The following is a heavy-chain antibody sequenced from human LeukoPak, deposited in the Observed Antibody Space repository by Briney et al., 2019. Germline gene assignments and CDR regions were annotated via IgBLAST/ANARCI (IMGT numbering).Heavy chain of an antibody. Sequence: SETLSLTCAVSGGSISSNNWWNWVRQPPGKGLEWIGYIYYSGSTNYKPSLRSRVTISVDTSKNQFSLKLSSVTAADTAVYYCARGGYYGSGNDFRFDPWGQGTLVTVSS. CDR3: ARGGYYGSGNDFRFDP. CDR2: IYYSGST. D-gene: IGHD3-10*01. CDR1: GGSISSNN. V-gene: IGHV4-4*02. J-gene: IGHJ5*02.